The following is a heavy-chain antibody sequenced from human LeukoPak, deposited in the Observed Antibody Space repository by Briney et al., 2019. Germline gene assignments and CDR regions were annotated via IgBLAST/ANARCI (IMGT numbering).Heavy chain of an antibody. V-gene: IGHV4-59*04. CDR1: GGSISSYH. J-gene: IGHJ4*02. D-gene: IGHD6-19*01. CDR2: IYYSGST. CDR3: ARLGSSAPLYYFDY. Sequence: SETLSLTCTVSGGSISSYHWSWIRQPPGKGLEWIGNIYYSGSTYYNPSLKSRVTISADTSKNQFSLKLSSVTAADSAMYYCARLGSSAPLYYFDYWGQGTLVTVSS.